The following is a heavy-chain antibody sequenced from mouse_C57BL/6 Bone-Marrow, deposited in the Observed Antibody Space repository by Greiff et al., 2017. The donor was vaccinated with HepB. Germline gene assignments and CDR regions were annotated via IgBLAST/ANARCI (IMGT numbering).Heavy chain of an antibody. CDR2: INPNNGGT. J-gene: IGHJ2*01. CDR3: ARLAVVVSHYFDY. V-gene: IGHV1-18*01. D-gene: IGHD1-1*01. CDR1: GYTFTDYN. Sequence: VQLQQSGPELVKPGASVKIPCKASGYTFTDYNMDWVKQSHGKSLEWIGDINPNNGGTIYNQKFKGKATLTVDKSSSTAYMELRSLTSEDTAVYYCARLAVVVSHYFDYWGQGTTLTVSS.